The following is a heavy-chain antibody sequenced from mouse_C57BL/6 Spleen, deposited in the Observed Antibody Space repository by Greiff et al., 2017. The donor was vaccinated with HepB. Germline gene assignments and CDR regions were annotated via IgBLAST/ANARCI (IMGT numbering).Heavy chain of an antibody. D-gene: IGHD2-5*01. Sequence: QVQLQQPGAELVMPVASVKLSCKASGYTFTSYWMHWVKQRPGQGLEWIGEIDPSDSYTNYNQKFKGKSTLTVDKSSSTAYMQLSSLTSEDSAVYYCARSGSNSFAYWGQGTLVTVSA. CDR1: GYTFTSYW. J-gene: IGHJ3*01. CDR3: ARSGSNSFAY. V-gene: IGHV1-69*01. CDR2: IDPSDSYT.